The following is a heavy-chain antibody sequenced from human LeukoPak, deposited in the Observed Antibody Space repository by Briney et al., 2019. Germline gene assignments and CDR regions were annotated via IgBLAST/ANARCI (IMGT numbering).Heavy chain of an antibody. D-gene: IGHD5-12*01. Sequence: GGSLRLSCVGSGFTFSSYEMNWVRQAPGKGLEWLSYIGSSDSTTHYADSVKGRFTISRDNAKNSLYLQMNSLRAEDTAVYYCARGPSGYHNTGGQGTLVTVSS. CDR2: IGSSDSTT. J-gene: IGHJ4*02. CDR1: GFTFSSYE. CDR3: ARGPSGYHNT. V-gene: IGHV3-48*03.